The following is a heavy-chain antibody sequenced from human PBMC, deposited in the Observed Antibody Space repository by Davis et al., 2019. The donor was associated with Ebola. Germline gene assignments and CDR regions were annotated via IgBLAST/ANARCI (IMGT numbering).Heavy chain of an antibody. CDR1: GFTFSSYS. Sequence: GGSLRLSCAASGFTFSSYSMNWVRQAPGKGLEWVAVIWYDGSNKYYADSVKGRFTISRDNSKNTLYLQMNSLRAEDTAVYYCARDYYGGMNYYYGMDVWGQGTTVTVSS. D-gene: IGHD4-23*01. J-gene: IGHJ6*02. CDR3: ARDYYGGMNYYYGMDV. V-gene: IGHV3-33*08. CDR2: IWYDGSNK.